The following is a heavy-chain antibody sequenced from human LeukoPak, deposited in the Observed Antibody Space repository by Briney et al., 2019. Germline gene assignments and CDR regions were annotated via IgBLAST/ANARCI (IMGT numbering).Heavy chain of an antibody. Sequence: GGSLRLSCAASEFTFSRYPMHWVRQAPGKGLEYVSAISSNGGATYYGNSVKGRFTISRDNSKNTLYLQMGSLRPEDTAVYYCARGRYYYYYGLDVWGQGTTVTVSS. CDR1: EFTFSRYP. J-gene: IGHJ6*02. CDR2: ISSNGGAT. CDR3: ARGRYYYYYGLDV. V-gene: IGHV3-64*01.